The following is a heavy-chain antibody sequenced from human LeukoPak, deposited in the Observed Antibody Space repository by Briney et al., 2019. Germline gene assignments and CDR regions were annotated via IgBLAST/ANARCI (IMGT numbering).Heavy chain of an antibody. J-gene: IGHJ4*02. V-gene: IGHV4-61*02. Sequence: MSSETLSLTCTVSGGSIRSGYYYWSWIRQPAGKGLEWIGRMYTSGSTEYNPSLNSRVTISVDTSKNQFSLKLSSVTAEDTAVYYCTRSRERYCTSGSCYIDLQARWGQGTLVTVSS. CDR3: TRSRERYCTSGSCYIDLQAR. CDR2: MYTSGST. D-gene: IGHD2-2*02. CDR1: GGSIRSGYYY.